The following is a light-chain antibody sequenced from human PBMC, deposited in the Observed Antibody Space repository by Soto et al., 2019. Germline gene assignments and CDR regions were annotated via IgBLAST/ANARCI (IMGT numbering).Light chain of an antibody. CDR3: QQRSNWPPG. CDR2: DAS. J-gene: IGKJ4*01. V-gene: IGKV3-11*01. Sequence: EIVLTQSPATLSLSPGERATLSCRASQSVSSYLAWYQQKPGQAPRLLIYDASNRATGIPARFSGSGSGTDFTLTISSLEPEDFAVYYCQQRSNWPPGFGGGTKGEIK. CDR1: QSVSSY.